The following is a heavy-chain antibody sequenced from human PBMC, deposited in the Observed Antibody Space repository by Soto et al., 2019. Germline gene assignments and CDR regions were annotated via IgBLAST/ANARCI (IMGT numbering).Heavy chain of an antibody. CDR3: ARYLGLHNWYYYGMDL. V-gene: IGHV1-18*04. Sequence: ASVKVSCKASGYTFTSYGFSWVRQAPGQGLEWMGWISSNTGYTNHAQKLQDRVTMTTDTSTGTAYMELRSLRSDDTAVYYCARYLGLHNWYYYGMDLWGQGTTVTVSS. CDR2: ISSNTGYT. CDR1: GYTFTSYG. J-gene: IGHJ6*02. D-gene: IGHD1-20*01.